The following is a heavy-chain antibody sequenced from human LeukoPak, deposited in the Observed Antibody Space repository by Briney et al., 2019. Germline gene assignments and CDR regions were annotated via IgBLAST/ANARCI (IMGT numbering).Heavy chain of an antibody. CDR1: GFTFSSYG. D-gene: IGHD1-14*01. CDR3: AKDTTPPKAGFDP. Sequence: GGSLRLSCAASGFTFSSYGMHWVRQAPGKGLEWVALIRYDGSNKYYADSVKGRFTISRDNSKNTLYLQMNSLRAEDTAVYYCAKDTTPPKAGFDPWGQGTLVTVSS. V-gene: IGHV3-30*02. CDR2: IRYDGSNK. J-gene: IGHJ5*02.